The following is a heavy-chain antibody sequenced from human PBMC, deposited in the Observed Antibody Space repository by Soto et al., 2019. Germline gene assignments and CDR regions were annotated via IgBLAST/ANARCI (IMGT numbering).Heavy chain of an antibody. CDR3: ARDTGYSSGWY. D-gene: IGHD6-19*01. J-gene: IGHJ4*02. CDR1: GGTFSSYT. Sequence: QVQLVQSGAEVKKPGSSVKVSCKASGGTFSSYTISWVRQAPGQGLEWMGRIIPILGIANYAQKFQGRVTITADKSTSTAYMELSSVRSEDTAVYYCARDTGYSSGWYWGQGTLVTVSS. V-gene: IGHV1-69*08. CDR2: IIPILGIA.